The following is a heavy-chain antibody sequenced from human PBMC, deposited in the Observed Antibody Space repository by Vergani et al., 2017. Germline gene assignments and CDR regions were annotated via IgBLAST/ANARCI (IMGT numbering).Heavy chain of an antibody. CDR2: IWYDGSNK. J-gene: IGHJ4*02. V-gene: IGHV3-33*01. CDR1: GFTFSSYG. CDR3: AREGVGSPKDY. D-gene: IGHD1-26*01. Sequence: QVQLVESGGGVVQPGRSLRLSCAASGFTFSSYGMHWVRQAPGKGLEWVAVIWYDGSNKYYADSVKGRSTISRDNSKNTLYLQMNSLRAEDTAVYYCAREGVGSPKDYWGQGTLVTVSS.